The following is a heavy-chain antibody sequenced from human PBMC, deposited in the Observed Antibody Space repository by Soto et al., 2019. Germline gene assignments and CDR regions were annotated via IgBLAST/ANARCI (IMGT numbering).Heavy chain of an antibody. V-gene: IGHV1-3*01. Sequence: ASVKVSCKASGYTFTMYTMNCVLQAPGQRLEWMGWINPDNGNTKSSQKFQDRVIITRDTSASTAYMDLSSLRSEDTAVYYCARGIATGQLDPWGQGTLVTVSS. D-gene: IGHD2-15*01. CDR1: GYTFTMYT. CDR2: INPDNGNT. CDR3: ARGIATGQLDP. J-gene: IGHJ5*02.